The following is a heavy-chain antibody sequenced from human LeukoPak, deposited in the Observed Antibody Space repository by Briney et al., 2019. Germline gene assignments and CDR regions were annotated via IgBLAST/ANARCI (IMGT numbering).Heavy chain of an antibody. J-gene: IGHJ6*03. CDR3: ARARVATIYYYYYYMDV. D-gene: IGHD5-12*01. V-gene: IGHV1-69*13. CDR1: GGTFSSYA. Sequence: GASVKVSCKASGGTFSSYAISWVRQAPGQGLEWMGGIIPIFGTVNYAQKFQGRVTITADESTSTAYMELSSLRSEDTAVYYCARARVATIYYYYYYMDVWGKGTTVTISS. CDR2: IIPIFGTV.